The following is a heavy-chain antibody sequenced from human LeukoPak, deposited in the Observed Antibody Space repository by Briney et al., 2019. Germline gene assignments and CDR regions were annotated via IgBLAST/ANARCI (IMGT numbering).Heavy chain of an antibody. CDR3: ARSIAVAGTGLKAFGY. CDR1: GFTFSTYA. CDR2: ISGSGVNT. V-gene: IGHV3-23*01. D-gene: IGHD6-19*01. J-gene: IGHJ4*02. Sequence: GGSLRLFCAASGFTFSTYAMSWVRQAPGKGLEWGSTISGSGVNTYYADSVKCRFTITRDNYKNTLYLQMNSLRPKDTAVYYYARSIAVAGTGLKAFGYWGQGTLVTVSS.